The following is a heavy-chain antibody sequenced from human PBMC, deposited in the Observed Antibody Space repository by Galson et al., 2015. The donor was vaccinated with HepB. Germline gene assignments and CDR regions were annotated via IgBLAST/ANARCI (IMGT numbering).Heavy chain of an antibody. Sequence: SVKVSCKASGYTFIGYYMHWVRQAPGQGLEWMGWINPNSGGTNYAQKFQGRVTMTRDTSSSTAYLELSRLRSDDTAVYYCARIYCRGDRCYSAGNWYFDLWGRGTLVTVSS. CDR2: INPNSGGT. CDR3: ARIYCRGDRCYSAGNWYFDL. V-gene: IGHV1-2*02. J-gene: IGHJ2*01. D-gene: IGHD2-15*01. CDR1: GYTFIGYY.